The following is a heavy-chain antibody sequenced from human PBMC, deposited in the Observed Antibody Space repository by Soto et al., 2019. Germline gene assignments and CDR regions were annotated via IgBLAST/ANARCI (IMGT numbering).Heavy chain of an antibody. CDR3: AKNLRGPTGY. V-gene: IGHV3-30*18. CDR1: GFTFSSYG. Sequence: PGGSLRLSCAACGFTFSSYGMHWVRQAPGKGLEWVAVISYDGSNKYYADSVKGRFTISRDNSKNTLYLQMNSLRAEDTAVYYCAKNLRGPTGYWGQGTLVTVSS. J-gene: IGHJ4*02. CDR2: ISYDGSNK.